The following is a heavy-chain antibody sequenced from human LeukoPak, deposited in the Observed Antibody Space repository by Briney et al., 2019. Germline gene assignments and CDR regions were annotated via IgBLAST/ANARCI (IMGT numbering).Heavy chain of an antibody. CDR2: IYYSGST. V-gene: IGHV4-59*01. CDR3: ARVGIAAAGHYNWFDP. D-gene: IGHD6-13*01. Sequence: SETLSLTCTVSGGSISSYYWSWIRQPPGKGLEWIGHIYYSGSTNYNPSLKSRVTISVDTSKNQFSLKLSSVTAADTAVYYCARVGIAAAGHYNWFDPWGQGTLVTVSS. J-gene: IGHJ5*02. CDR1: GGSISSYY.